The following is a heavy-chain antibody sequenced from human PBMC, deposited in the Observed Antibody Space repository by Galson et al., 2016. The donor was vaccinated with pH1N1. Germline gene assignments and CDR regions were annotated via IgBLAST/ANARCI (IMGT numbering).Heavy chain of an antibody. CDR1: GFSSSSYW. D-gene: IGHD2-15*01. CDR3: ARGDFVVGEGWYNGFDV. J-gene: IGHJ6*02. V-gene: IGHV4-59*01. Sequence: LRLSCAASGFSSSSYWMTWVRQAPGKGLEWIGYLYHSHHNGRSKYNPSLKSRVTISIDTSKSHFSLNITSVTAADTAVYYCARGDFVVGEGWYNGFDVWGQGTTVTVSS. CDR2: LYHSHHNGRS.